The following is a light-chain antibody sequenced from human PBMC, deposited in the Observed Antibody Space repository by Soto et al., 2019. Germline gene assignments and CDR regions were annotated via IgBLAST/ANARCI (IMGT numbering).Light chain of an antibody. J-gene: IGKJ1*01. CDR2: YTS. Sequence: IQMTQSPASLSASVGDRVTITCRSSQSISYYLNWYQQKPGRAPRLLIYYTSTLESGVPSRFSGSASGTDFTLTISSLQPEDFATYYCQQSYSNPWTCGQGTKGDIK. V-gene: IGKV1-39*01. CDR3: QQSYSNPWT. CDR1: QSISYY.